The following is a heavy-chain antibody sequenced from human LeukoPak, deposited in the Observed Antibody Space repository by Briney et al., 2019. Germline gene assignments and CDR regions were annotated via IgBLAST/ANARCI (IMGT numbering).Heavy chain of an antibody. V-gene: IGHV4-34*01. J-gene: IGHJ4*02. Sequence: LETLSLTCAVYGGSFSGYYWSWIRQPPGKGLEWIGEINHSGSTNYNPSLKSRVTISVDTSKNQFSLKLSSVTAADTAVYYCARGRIAAASHTYYFDYWGQGTLVTVSS. CDR1: GGSFSGYY. CDR2: INHSGST. CDR3: ARGRIAAASHTYYFDY. D-gene: IGHD6-13*01.